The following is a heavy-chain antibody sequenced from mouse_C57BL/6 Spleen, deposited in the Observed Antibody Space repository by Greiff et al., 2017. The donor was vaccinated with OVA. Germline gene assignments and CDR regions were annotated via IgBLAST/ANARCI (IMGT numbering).Heavy chain of an antibody. CDR2: IYPGDGDT. CDR1: GYAFSSSW. D-gene: IGHD2-4*01. V-gene: IGHV1-82*01. Sequence: QVQLKESGPELVKPGASVKISCKASGYAFSSSWMNWVKQRPGKGLEWIGRIYPGDGDTNYNGKFKGKATLTADKSSSTAYMQLSSLTSEDSAVYFCARGGYDHDYFDYWGQGTTLTVSS. J-gene: IGHJ2*01. CDR3: ARGGYDHDYFDY.